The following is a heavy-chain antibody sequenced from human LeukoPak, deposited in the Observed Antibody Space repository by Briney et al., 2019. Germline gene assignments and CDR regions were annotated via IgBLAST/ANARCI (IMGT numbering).Heavy chain of an antibody. D-gene: IGHD6-19*01. CDR1: GFTFSSYA. CDR2: ISYDGSNK. J-gene: IGHJ5*02. V-gene: IGHV3-30-3*01. CDR3: ARGWSGSGWYFDP. Sequence: GGSPRLSCAASGFTFSSYAMHWVRQAPGKGLEWVAVISYDGSNKYYADSVKGRFTISRDNSKNTLYLQVNSLRAEDTAVYYCARGWSGSGWYFDPWGQGTLVTVSS.